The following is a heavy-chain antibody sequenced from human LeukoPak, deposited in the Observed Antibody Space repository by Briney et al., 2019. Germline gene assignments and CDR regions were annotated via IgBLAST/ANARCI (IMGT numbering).Heavy chain of an antibody. Sequence: SETLSLTCTVSGGSISSGGYYWSWIRQHPGKGLEWIGYIYYSGSTYYNPSLKSRVTISVDTSKNQFSLKLSSVTAADTAVYYCARDCGTMWGCSSYYYDSSGARAHAFDIWGQGTMVTVSS. CDR1: GGSISSGGYY. D-gene: IGHD3-22*01. CDR3: ARDCGTMWGCSSYYYDSSGARAHAFDI. CDR2: IYYSGST. J-gene: IGHJ3*02. V-gene: IGHV4-31*03.